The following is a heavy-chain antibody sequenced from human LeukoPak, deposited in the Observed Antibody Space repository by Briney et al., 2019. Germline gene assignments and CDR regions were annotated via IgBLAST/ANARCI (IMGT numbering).Heavy chain of an antibody. J-gene: IGHJ5*02. V-gene: IGHV4-39*01. D-gene: IGHD2-21*01. CDR1: GGSISSSSYY. Sequence: SETLSLTCTVSGGSISSSSYYWGWIRQPPGKGLEYIGSIYYSGSTYYNPSLKSRVTISVDTSKNQFSLKLSSVTAADTAVFYCARRRAYSPFDPWGQGILVTVFS. CDR2: IYYSGST. CDR3: ARRRAYSPFDP.